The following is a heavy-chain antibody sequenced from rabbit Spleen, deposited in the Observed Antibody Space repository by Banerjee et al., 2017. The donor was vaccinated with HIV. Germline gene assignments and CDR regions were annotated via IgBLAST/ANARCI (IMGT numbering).Heavy chain of an antibody. Sequence: QSLEESGGDLVKPGASLTLTCTASGLDFSSDQYMCWVRQAPGKGLEWIACINMITSKSVYASWAKGRFIMSRTSSTKVTLQMTSLTAADTATYFCARDLVVAIGWNFNLWGQGTLVTVS. V-gene: IGHV1S40*01. CDR3: ARDLVVAIGWNFNL. D-gene: IGHD3-3*01. J-gene: IGHJ4*01. CDR1: GLDFSSDQY. CDR2: INMITSKS.